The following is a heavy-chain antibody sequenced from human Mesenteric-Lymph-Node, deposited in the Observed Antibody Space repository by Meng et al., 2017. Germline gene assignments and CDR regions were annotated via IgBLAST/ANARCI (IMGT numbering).Heavy chain of an antibody. CDR3: ARVEVGITSGDY. CDR2: INAGNGNT. V-gene: IGHV1-3*01. J-gene: IGHJ4*02. D-gene: IGHD1-26*01. CDR1: RDTFTRYA. Sequence: VTLGQSGAEVETPGASVKVSCKAFRDTFTRYAIHWVRQAPGQGLEWMGWINAGNGNTNYAQTLQGRVTMTTDTSTSTAYMELGSLRSDDTAVYYCARVEVGITSGDYWGQGTLVTVSS.